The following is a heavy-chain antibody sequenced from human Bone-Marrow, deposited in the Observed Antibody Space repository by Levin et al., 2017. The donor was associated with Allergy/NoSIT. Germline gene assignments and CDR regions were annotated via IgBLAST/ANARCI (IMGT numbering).Heavy chain of an antibody. CDR1: GFIFGDYA. V-gene: IGHV3-21*01. J-gene: IGHJ3*02. D-gene: IGHD2-8*02. CDR2: ISSSGSDM. Sequence: PGGSLRLSCTASGFIFGDYAVSWFRQAPGKGLEWVSSISSSGSDMYYVDSVRGRFTISRDNAKNSLTLQMNSLRAEDTAVYYCARGIIGDVRVAHKEAFDIWGQGTMVSVSS. CDR3: ARGIIGDVRVAHKEAFDI.